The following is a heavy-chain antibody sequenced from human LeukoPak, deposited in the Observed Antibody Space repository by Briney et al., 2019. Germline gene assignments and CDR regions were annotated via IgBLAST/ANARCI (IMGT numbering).Heavy chain of an antibody. D-gene: IGHD1-1*01. Sequence: SETLSLTCTVSGGSISSYYWSWIRQPAGKGLEWIGRIYTSGSTNYNPSLKSRVTMSVDTSKNQFSLKLSSVTAADTAVYYCAREREYNWNDLAGPYYYYGMDVWGQGTTVTVSS. V-gene: IGHV4-4*07. J-gene: IGHJ6*02. CDR3: AREREYNWNDLAGPYYYYGMDV. CDR2: IYTSGST. CDR1: GGSISSYY.